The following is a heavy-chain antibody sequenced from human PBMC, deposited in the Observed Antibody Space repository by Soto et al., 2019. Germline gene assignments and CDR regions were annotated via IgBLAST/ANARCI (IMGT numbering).Heavy chain of an antibody. CDR1: GFTFSSYA. J-gene: IGHJ4*02. V-gene: IGHV3-30-3*01. Sequence: PGGSLRLSCAASGFTFSSYAMHWVRQTPGKGLQWVAVISYDGGNKYYADSVKGRFTISRDNSKNKVFLQMNSLRAEDTAVYYCARDRYSSTNCSGFWGQGTLVTVSS. CDR2: ISYDGGNK. D-gene: IGHD2-2*01. CDR3: ARDRYSSTNCSGF.